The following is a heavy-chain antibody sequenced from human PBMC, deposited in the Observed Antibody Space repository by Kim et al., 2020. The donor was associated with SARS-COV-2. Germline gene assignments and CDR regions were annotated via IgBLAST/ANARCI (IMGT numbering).Heavy chain of an antibody. CDR3: AKDQEAYSSAWYGSFDY. J-gene: IGHJ4*02. Sequence: GGSLRLSCAASGFTFSTYAMSWVRQAPGKGLEWVSAISGSGGSTYYADSVTGRFTISRDNSKNTLYLQMNSLRAEDTAVYYCAKDQEAYSSAWYGSFDYWGQGTLVTVSS. V-gene: IGHV3-23*01. CDR1: GFTFSTYA. CDR2: ISGSGGST. D-gene: IGHD6-19*01.